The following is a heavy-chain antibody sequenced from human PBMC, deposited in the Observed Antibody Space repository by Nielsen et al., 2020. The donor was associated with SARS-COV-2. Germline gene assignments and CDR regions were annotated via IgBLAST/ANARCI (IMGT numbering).Heavy chain of an antibody. V-gene: IGHV3-48*04. CDR1: GFTFSSYS. J-gene: IGHJ3*02. Sequence: GGSLRLSCAASGFTFSSYSMNWVRQAPGKGLEWVSYISSSSSTIYYADSVKGRFTISRDNAKNSLYLQMNSLRAEDTALYHCARGYYGSGSYYTYGYDDAFDIWGQGTMVTVSS. CDR3: ARGYYGSGSYYTYGYDDAFDI. D-gene: IGHD3-10*01. CDR2: ISSSSSTI.